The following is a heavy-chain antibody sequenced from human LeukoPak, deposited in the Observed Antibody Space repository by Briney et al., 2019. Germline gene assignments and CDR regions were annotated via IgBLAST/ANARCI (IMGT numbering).Heavy chain of an antibody. V-gene: IGHV3-48*03. D-gene: IGHD6-19*01. CDR3: ARDGGWGLYFDS. J-gene: IGHJ4*02. Sequence: TGGSLRLSCAASGFTFSSYEMNWVRQAPGKGLEWVSYISSSGSTIYYADSVEGRFTISRDNAKNSLYLQMNSLTADDTAVYYCARDGGWGLYFDSWGQGTLVTVSS. CDR1: GFTFSSYE. CDR2: ISSSGSTI.